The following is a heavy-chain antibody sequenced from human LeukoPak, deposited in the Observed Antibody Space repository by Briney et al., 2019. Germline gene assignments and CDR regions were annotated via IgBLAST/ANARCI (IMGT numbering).Heavy chain of an antibody. Sequence: PSETLSLTCAVSGGPLSSGRHSWGWIRQPPGKGLEWIAYIYHTGTTYYNQPYRGRVTMSVDTSKSQSSLNLTSVTAADTAMYFCARVVTTREGYFDLWGRGTLVTVSS. CDR3: ARVVTTREGYFDL. D-gene: IGHD3-3*01. J-gene: IGHJ2*01. CDR1: GGPLSSGRHS. V-gene: IGHV4-30-2*01. CDR2: IYHTGTT.